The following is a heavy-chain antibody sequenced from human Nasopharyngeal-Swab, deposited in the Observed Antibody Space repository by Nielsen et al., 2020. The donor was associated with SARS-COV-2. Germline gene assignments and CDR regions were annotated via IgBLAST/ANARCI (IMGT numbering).Heavy chain of an antibody. J-gene: IGHJ6*02. V-gene: IGHV4-34*01. CDR2: INHSGST. Sequence: WIRQPPGKGLEWIGEINHSGSTNYNPSLKSRVTISVDTSKNQFSLKLSSVTAADTAVYYCARRGRCSGSSCDMDVWGQGTTVTVSS. D-gene: IGHD2-2*01. CDR3: ARRGRCSGSSCDMDV.